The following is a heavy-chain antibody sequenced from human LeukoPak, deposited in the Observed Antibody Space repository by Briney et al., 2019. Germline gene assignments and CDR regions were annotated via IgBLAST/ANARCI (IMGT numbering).Heavy chain of an antibody. CDR3: AKIGSSHDFDY. J-gene: IGHJ4*02. Sequence: EASVTVSCKASGYTFTVYFIHWVRQAPGQGLEWMGRINPNSGATDYAQKFQGRVTMTRDTSISTAYMELSSLKSDDTAVYYCAKIGSSHDFDYWGQGTLITVSS. D-gene: IGHD1-26*01. CDR2: INPNSGAT. CDR1: GYTFTVYF. V-gene: IGHV1-2*06.